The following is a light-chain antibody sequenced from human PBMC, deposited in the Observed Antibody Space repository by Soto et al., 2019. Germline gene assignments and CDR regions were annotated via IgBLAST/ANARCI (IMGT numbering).Light chain of an antibody. CDR1: QSISNW. CDR3: QQYNSYPRT. Sequence: DIQMTQSPSTLSASVGDRVIITCRASQSISNWLAWYQQKPGKAPKLLIYDASSLESVVPSRFSGIISGTQFTLTISSLQPDDFATEYCQQYNSYPRTFGQGNKVEIK. V-gene: IGKV1-5*01. J-gene: IGKJ1*01. CDR2: DAS.